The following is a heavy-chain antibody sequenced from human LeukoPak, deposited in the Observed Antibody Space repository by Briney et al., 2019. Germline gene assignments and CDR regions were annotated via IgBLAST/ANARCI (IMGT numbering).Heavy chain of an antibody. CDR2: ISGSGGST. V-gene: IGHV3-23*01. Sequence: PAGSLRLSCAASGFTFSSYAMSWVRQAPGKGLEWVSAISGSGGSTYYADSVKGRFTVSRDNSKNTLYLQMNSLRAEDTAVYYCAKDQEAVAGQTPFDYWGQGTLLTLSS. J-gene: IGHJ4*02. CDR1: GFTFSSYA. CDR3: AKDQEAVAGQTPFDY. D-gene: IGHD6-19*01.